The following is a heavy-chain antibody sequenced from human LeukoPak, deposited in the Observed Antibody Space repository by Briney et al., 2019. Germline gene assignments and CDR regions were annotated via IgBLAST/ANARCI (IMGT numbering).Heavy chain of an antibody. CDR3: ARTLLGRLFDY. CDR1: GGSINSYY. J-gene: IGHJ4*02. D-gene: IGHD2-8*02. CDR2: IYYSGST. Sequence: SETLSLTCTVSGGSINSYYWSCIPQPPGKGREWIGYIYYSGSTNYNPSLKSRVNISLDTSKNQFSLKLNSVTAADTAVYYCARTLLGRLFDYWGQGTLVTVSS. V-gene: IGHV4-59*08.